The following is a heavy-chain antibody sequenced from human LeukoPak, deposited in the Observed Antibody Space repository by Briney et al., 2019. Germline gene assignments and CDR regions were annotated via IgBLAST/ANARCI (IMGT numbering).Heavy chain of an antibody. J-gene: IGHJ4*02. Sequence: PGGSLRLSCAASGFTFSSYSMNWVRLAPGKGLEWISYISAGGTPVYYADSVEGRFTVSRDNEKNSLYLQLNSLRADDTAVYYCARDFRSSSWYIGDYWGQGAQVTASP. CDR2: ISAGGTPV. CDR3: ARDFRSSSWYIGDY. V-gene: IGHV3-48*01. D-gene: IGHD6-13*01. CDR1: GFTFSSYS.